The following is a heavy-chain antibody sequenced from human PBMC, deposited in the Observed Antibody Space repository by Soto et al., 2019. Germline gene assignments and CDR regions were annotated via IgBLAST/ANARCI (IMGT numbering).Heavy chain of an antibody. CDR1: GYTFTSYG. D-gene: IGHD1-1*01. CDR3: ERVRYGYY. Sequence: QVHLVQSGAEVKKPGASVKVSFKASGYTFTSYGITWVRQDPGQGLEWMGWISAQNGNTDYAQKLQGRVIVTRDTSTSTAYMELRSLRSDDTAVYYCERVRYGYYWGQGALVTVSS. V-gene: IGHV1-18*01. CDR2: ISAQNGNT. J-gene: IGHJ4*02.